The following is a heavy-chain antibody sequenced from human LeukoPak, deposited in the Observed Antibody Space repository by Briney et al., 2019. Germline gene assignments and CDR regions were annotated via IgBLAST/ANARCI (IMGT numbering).Heavy chain of an antibody. D-gene: IGHD6-13*01. Sequence: PSETLSVTCTVSGGSISSSSYYWGWIRQPPAKGLEWIGSIYYSGSTYYNPSLKSRVTISVDTSKNQFSLKLSSVTAADTAVYYCARHTEQQLPYFDYWGQGTLVTVSS. CDR2: IYYSGST. CDR1: GGSISSSSYY. CDR3: ARHTEQQLPYFDY. V-gene: IGHV4-39*01. J-gene: IGHJ4*02.